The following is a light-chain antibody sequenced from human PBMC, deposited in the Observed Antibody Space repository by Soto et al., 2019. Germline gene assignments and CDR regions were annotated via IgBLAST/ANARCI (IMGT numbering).Light chain of an antibody. Sequence: EIVMTQSPATLSVSPGERATLSCRASQGVTTNLAWYQQKPGQSPRLPIYGASTRATGIPARFSGSGSGTELTLTLSSLQSEYFAVYYCQQYNTCPLTFGGGTKVEIK. CDR2: GAS. CDR1: QGVTTN. J-gene: IGKJ4*01. V-gene: IGKV3-15*01. CDR3: QQYNTCPLT.